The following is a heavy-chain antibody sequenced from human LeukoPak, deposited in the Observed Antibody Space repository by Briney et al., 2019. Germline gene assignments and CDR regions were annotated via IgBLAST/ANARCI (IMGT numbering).Heavy chain of an antibody. J-gene: IGHJ4*02. CDR2: IKSDGSST. CDR3: ARDRGYSVDY. Sequence: GGSLRLSCAASGFTFSSYWIHWVRQAPGKGLVWVSLIKSDGSSTSYADSVKGRFTISRDNAKNTLYLQMNSLRAEDTAVYYCARDRGYSVDYWGQGTLVTVSS. V-gene: IGHV3-74*01. CDR1: GFTFSSYW. D-gene: IGHD2-15*01.